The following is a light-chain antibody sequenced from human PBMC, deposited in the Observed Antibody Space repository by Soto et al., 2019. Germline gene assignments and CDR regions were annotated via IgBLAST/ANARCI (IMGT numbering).Light chain of an antibody. CDR1: QSVSNSY. CDR2: GAS. Sequence: EIVLTQSPGTLSLSPGERASLSCRASQSVSNSYLAWYQQKPGQAPRLLVYGASSRATGIPDRFSGSGSGTDFTLTISRLEPEDVAVYYCQQYGNAPLTFGQGTKLVIK. J-gene: IGKJ2*01. CDR3: QQYGNAPLT. V-gene: IGKV3-20*01.